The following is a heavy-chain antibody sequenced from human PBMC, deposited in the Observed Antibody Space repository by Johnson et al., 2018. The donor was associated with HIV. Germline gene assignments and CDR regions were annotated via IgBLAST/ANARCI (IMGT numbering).Heavy chain of an antibody. D-gene: IGHD5-24*01. CDR2: INWNGGST. J-gene: IGHJ3*02. CDR3: ARVLNARPQWALDI. Sequence: VQLVASGGGVVRPGGSLRLSCAASGFTFDDYGMSWVRQAPGKGLEWASGINWNGGSTGYADSVKGRFTISRDNARNFLYLQMNSVRAEDTALYFCARVLNARPQWALDIWGQGTMVTVSS. V-gene: IGHV3-20*04. CDR1: GFTFDDYG.